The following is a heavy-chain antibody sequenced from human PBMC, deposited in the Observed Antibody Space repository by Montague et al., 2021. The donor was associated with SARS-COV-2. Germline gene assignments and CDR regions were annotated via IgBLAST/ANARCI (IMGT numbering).Heavy chain of an antibody. CDR3: ARDAHYDILTGYLGY. CDR2: ISSSSSYI. Sequence: SLRLSCAASGFTFSSYSMNWVRQAPGKGLEWVSSISSSSSYIYYADSVKGRFTISRDNAKNSLYLQMNSLRAEDTAVYYCARDAHYDILTGYLGYWGQGTLVTVSS. CDR1: GFTFSSYS. J-gene: IGHJ4*02. D-gene: IGHD3-9*01. V-gene: IGHV3-21*01.